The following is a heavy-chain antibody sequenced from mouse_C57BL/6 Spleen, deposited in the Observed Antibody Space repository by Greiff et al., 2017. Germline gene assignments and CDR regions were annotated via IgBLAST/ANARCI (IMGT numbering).Heavy chain of an antibody. CDR3: ARSSGYVGVY. Sequence: DVQLVESGGGLVKPGGSLKLSCAASGFTFSDYGMHWVRQAPEKGLEWVAYISSGSSTIYYADTVKGRFTISRDNAKNTLFLQMTSLRSEDTAMYYCARSSGYVGVYWGQGTTLTVSS. CDR2: ISSGSSTI. V-gene: IGHV5-17*01. J-gene: IGHJ2*01. D-gene: IGHD3-2*02. CDR1: GFTFSDYG.